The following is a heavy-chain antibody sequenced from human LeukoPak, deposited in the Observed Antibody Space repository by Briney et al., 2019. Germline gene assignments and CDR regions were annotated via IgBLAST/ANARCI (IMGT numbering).Heavy chain of an antibody. Sequence: ASVKVSCKASGYTFTSYGISWVRQAPGQGLEWMGWISAYNGNTNYAQKLQGRVTMTTDTSTSTAYMELRSLRSDDTAVYYCARDLRPPRTSYSSSWYRAVAFDIWGQGTMVTVSS. CDR3: ARDLRPPRTSYSSSWYRAVAFDI. V-gene: IGHV1-18*01. J-gene: IGHJ3*02. CDR2: ISAYNGNT. CDR1: GYTFTSYG. D-gene: IGHD6-13*01.